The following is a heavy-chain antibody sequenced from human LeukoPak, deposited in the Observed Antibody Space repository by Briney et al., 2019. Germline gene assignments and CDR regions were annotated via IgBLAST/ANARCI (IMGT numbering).Heavy chain of an antibody. D-gene: IGHD2-15*01. V-gene: IGHV4-59*01. Sequence: PSETLSLTCTVSGGSISSYYWSWIRQPPGKGLEWIGYIYYSGSTNYTPSLKSRITISVDTSRNQFSLKLSSVTAADTAVYYCARDTPGGFQHWGQGTLVTVSS. CDR3: ARDTPGGFQH. J-gene: IGHJ1*01. CDR1: GGSISSYY. CDR2: IYYSGST.